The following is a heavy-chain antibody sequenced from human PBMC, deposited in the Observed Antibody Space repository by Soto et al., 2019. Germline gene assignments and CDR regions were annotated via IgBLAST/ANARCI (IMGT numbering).Heavy chain of an antibody. Sequence: QVQLVQSGAEVKKPGASVKVSCKASGYTFTSYDINWVRQATGQGLEWMGWMNPNSGSTGYAQKFQGRVTMTWDTSISTAYMELSSLRSEDTAVYYCARNTGDDRPDNWFDPWGQGSLVTVSS. D-gene: IGHD3-16*01. CDR3: ARNTGDDRPDNWFDP. CDR1: GYTFTSYD. J-gene: IGHJ5*02. V-gene: IGHV1-8*01. CDR2: MNPNSGST.